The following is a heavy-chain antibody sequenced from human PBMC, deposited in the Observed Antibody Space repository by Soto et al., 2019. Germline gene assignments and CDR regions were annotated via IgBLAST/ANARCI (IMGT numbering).Heavy chain of an antibody. CDR2: INHSGST. J-gene: IGHJ3*02. CDR3: ARSTTGTWALGDAFDI. Sequence: SETLSLTCAVYGGSFSGYYWSWIRQPPGKGLEWIGEINHSGSTNYNPSLKSRVTISVDTSKNQFSLKLSSVTAADTAVYYCARSTTGTWALGDAFDIWGQGTMVTVSS. CDR1: GGSFSGYY. D-gene: IGHD1-1*01. V-gene: IGHV4-34*01.